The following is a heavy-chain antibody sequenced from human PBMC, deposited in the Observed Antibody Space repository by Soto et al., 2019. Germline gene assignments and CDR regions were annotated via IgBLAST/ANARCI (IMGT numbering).Heavy chain of an antibody. CDR1: GGSFSGYY. CDR2: INHSGST. J-gene: IGHJ1*01. CDR3: ARDGVMTTVTTMYFQH. V-gene: IGHV4-34*01. Sequence: SETLSLTCAVYGGSFSGYYWSWICQPPGKGLEWIGEINHSGSTNYNPSLKSRVTISVDTFKIQFSLKLSSVTAADTAVYYCARDGVMTTVTTMYFQHWGQGTLVTVS. D-gene: IGHD4-17*01.